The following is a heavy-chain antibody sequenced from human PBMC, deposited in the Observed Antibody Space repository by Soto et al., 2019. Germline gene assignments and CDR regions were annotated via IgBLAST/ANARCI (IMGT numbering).Heavy chain of an antibody. J-gene: IGHJ5*02. CDR3: ARSYDSSGYNWFGP. CDR1: GGSISSGDYY. V-gene: IGHV4-30-4*01. CDR2: LYYSGRT. D-gene: IGHD3-22*01. Sequence: QVQLQESGPGLVKPSQTLSLTCTVSGGSISSGDYYWSWIRQPPGKGLEWIGYLYYSGRTHYNPSLKSRVTMAVDTSKNQFSLKLTSVTAADTAVYYCARSYDSSGYNWFGPWGQGTLVTVSS.